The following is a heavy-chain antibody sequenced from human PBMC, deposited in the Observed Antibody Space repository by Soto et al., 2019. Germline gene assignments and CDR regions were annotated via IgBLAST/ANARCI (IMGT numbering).Heavy chain of an antibody. CDR1: GFTFSDYA. CDR3: AKARSGSWYYRFDY. Sequence: VQLLDSGGGLVQPGGSLRLSCAASGFTFSDYAMNWVRQAPGKGLEWVSTISGSGDNTYYADSVKGRFTISRDNSKNTLYLKMNSLRGEDTALYHCAKARSGSWYYRFDYWGQGTLVTVSS. V-gene: IGHV3-23*01. CDR2: ISGSGDNT. J-gene: IGHJ4*02. D-gene: IGHD6-13*01.